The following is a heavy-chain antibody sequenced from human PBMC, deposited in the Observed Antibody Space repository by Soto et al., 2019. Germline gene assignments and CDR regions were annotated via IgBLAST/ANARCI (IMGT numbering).Heavy chain of an antibody. CDR3: TRDLGYYYDSSGYPHDAFDI. J-gene: IGHJ3*02. Sequence: GVSLRLSCEASGFTFSGSAMHWVRQASGKGLEWVSSISSSSSYIYYADSVKGRFTISRDNAQNSLYLQMNSLRAEDTAVSYCTRDLGYYYDSSGYPHDAFDIWGQGTMVTVSS. D-gene: IGHD3-22*01. V-gene: IGHV3-21*01. CDR2: ISSSSSYI. CDR1: GFTFSGSA.